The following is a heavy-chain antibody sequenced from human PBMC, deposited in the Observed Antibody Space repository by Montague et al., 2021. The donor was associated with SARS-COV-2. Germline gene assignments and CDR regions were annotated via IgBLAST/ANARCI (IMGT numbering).Heavy chain of an antibody. CDR2: IYSGGSST. Sequence: SLRLSCAASGFTFSSSAMIWVRQAPGKGLEWVSVIYSGGSSTYYADSVKGRFTISRDNSKNTLYLEMNSLRAEDTAVYYCAKVTYYDILTGSIPFRCYFDYWGQGTLVTVPS. CDR3: AKVTYYDILTGSIPFRCYFDY. CDR1: GFTFSSSA. V-gene: IGHV3-23*03. D-gene: IGHD3-9*01. J-gene: IGHJ4*02.